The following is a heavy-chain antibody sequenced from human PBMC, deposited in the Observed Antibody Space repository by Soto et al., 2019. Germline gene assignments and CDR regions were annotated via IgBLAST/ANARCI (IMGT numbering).Heavy chain of an antibody. CDR3: ARLIMSANSFDI. J-gene: IGHJ3*02. Sequence: SETLSLTCAVSGGSISTENWWSWVRQPPGKGLEWIGEIYHGGGARYNPSLRRRVTISVDKSKNQFSLNLSSVTAADTAVYYWARLIMSANSFDIWGQGTMVTVSS. D-gene: IGHD2-8*01. CDR1: GGSISTENW. CDR2: IYHGGGA. V-gene: IGHV4-4*02.